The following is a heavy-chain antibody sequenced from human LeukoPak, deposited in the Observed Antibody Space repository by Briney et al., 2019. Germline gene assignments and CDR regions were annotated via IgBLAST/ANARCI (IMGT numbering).Heavy chain of an antibody. CDR2: INHSGTT. CDR3: ARGHGVRPMVRAYPDHQKCDY. Sequence: SSENLSRNCAGYAGSFSSYYWCWLRQPTGKGLEWSGEINHSGTTNYTPCFKSRVTISVDTYKNQFCRKLSSVTAADTAVYYCARGHGVRPMVRAYPDHQKCDYWGQGTLVAVSS. V-gene: IGHV4-34*01. J-gene: IGHJ4*02. CDR1: AGSFSSYY. D-gene: IGHD3-10*01.